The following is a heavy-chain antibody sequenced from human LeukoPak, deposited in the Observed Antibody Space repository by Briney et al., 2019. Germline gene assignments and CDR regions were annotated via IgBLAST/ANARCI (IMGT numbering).Heavy chain of an antibody. CDR2: IIPSLDIT. CDR1: GSPFVNYA. Sequence: GASVKVSCKTSGSPFVNYAIGWVRQAPGQGLEWMGRIIPSLDITNYAQKFQGRVTITADKSTSTAYMELTRLTSEDTAVHFCARVGTMTTWEFVYWGQGTLVTAST. V-gene: IGHV1-69*04. J-gene: IGHJ4*02. CDR3: ARVGTMTTWEFVY. D-gene: IGHD4-17*01.